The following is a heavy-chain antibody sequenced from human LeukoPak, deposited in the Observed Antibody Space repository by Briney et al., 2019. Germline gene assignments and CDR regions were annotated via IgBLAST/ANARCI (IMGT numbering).Heavy chain of an antibody. V-gene: IGHV4-59*01. J-gene: IGHJ4*02. CDR3: AGGHGGVRGDYFDY. CDR1: GGSISSYY. D-gene: IGHD3-10*01. CDR2: IYYSGST. Sequence: SETLSLTCTVSGGSISSYYWSWIRQPPGKGLEWIGYIYYSGSTNYNPSLKSRVTISVDTSKNQFSLKPSSVTAADTAVYYCAGGHGGVRGDYFDYWGQGTLVTVSS.